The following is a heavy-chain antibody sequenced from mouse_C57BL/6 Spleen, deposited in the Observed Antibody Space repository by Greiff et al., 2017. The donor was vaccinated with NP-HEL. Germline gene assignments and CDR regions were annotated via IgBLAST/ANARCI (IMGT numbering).Heavy chain of an antibody. V-gene: IGHV1-4*01. J-gene: IGHJ4*01. CDR2: INPSSGYT. CDR1: GYTFTSYT. D-gene: IGHD1-1*01. Sequence: VQLQQSGAELARPGASVKMSCKASGYTFTSYTMHWVKQRPGQGLEWIGYINPSSGYTKYNQKFKDKATLTADKSSSTAYMQQSSLTSEDSAVYSCASGDYGSSFYYAMDYWGQGTSVTVSS. CDR3: ASGDYGSSFYYAMDY.